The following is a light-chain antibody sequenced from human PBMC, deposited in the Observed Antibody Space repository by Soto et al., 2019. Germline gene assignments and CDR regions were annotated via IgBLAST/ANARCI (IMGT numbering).Light chain of an antibody. CDR2: GAS. Sequence: DIQMTQSPSSLFANVGDRVTITCRASQGISTYLHWYQQRPGKAPTLLIYGASNLHSGVPSRFSGRGSGTEFTLTISSLQPEDVATYYCQHTRTTPRTFGQGTKVEFK. J-gene: IGKJ1*01. CDR1: QGISTY. V-gene: IGKV1-39*01. CDR3: QHTRTTPRT.